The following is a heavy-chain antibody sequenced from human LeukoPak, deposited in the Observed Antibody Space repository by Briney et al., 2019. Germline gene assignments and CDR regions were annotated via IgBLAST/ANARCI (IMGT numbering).Heavy chain of an antibody. Sequence: GGSLRLSCAAAGFTFSSYAMNWVRQAPGKGLEWVAVISYDGSNKFCADSVKGRFTISRDNSKNTLYLQMNSLRAEDTAMYYCAKNTGTYDGLIDSWGQGTLVTVSS. V-gene: IGHV3-30*18. D-gene: IGHD1-26*01. CDR2: ISYDGSNK. J-gene: IGHJ4*02. CDR1: GFTFSSYA. CDR3: AKNTGTYDGLIDS.